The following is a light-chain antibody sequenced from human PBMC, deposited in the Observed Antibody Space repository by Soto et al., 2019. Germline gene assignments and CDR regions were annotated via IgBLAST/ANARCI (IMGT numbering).Light chain of an antibody. CDR2: AAS. J-gene: IGKJ4*01. CDR3: QQSYGTPLT. Sequence: DIEMTQSPSSLSASVGDRVTITCRASQSISNSLNWYQHKPGKVPKILIYAASSLQSGVPTRCSGSGSGTDFTLTISSLQPEDFATYYCQQSYGTPLTFGGGTKVEIK. V-gene: IGKV1-39*01. CDR1: QSISNS.